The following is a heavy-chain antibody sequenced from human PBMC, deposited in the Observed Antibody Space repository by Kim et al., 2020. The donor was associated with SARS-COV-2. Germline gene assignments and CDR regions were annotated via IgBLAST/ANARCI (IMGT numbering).Heavy chain of an antibody. V-gene: IGHV4-61*01. CDR3: ARAFAYYYDSSGYWHFDY. CDR2: IYYSGST. D-gene: IGHD3-22*01. J-gene: IGHJ4*02. CDR1: GGSDISGSYY. Sequence: SETLSLTCTVSGGSDISGSYYWSWIRQPPGKGLEWIGYIYYSGSTNYNPSLKSRVTISVDTSKNQFSLKLSSVTAADTAVYYCARAFAYYYDSSGYWHFDYWGQGTLVTVSS.